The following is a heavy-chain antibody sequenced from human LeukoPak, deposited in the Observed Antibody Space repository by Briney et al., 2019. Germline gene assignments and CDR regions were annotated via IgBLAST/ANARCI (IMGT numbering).Heavy chain of an antibody. Sequence: GGSLRLSCAASGFTFSSYDMHWVRQATGKGLEWVSAIGTAGDTYYPDSVKGRFTISRDNAKNSLYLDMNGLRAEDTSVYYCARDPAFGAFDIWGRGTLVTVSS. V-gene: IGHV3-13*01. CDR3: ARDPAFGAFDI. CDR2: IGTAGDT. D-gene: IGHD3-10*01. CDR1: GFTFSSYD. J-gene: IGHJ3*02.